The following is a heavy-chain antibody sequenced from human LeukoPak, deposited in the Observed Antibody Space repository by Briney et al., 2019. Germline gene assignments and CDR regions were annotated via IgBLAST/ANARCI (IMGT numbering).Heavy chain of an antibody. D-gene: IGHD1-26*01. CDR1: GASFTGDHYN. CDR2: ISYSGTT. V-gene: IGHV4-39*07. J-gene: IGHJ4*02. CDR3: ARSRIERSGSQFDY. Sequence: SETLSLTCAVSGASFTGDHYNWSWLRQPQGLELVWVGIISYSGTTYYHPPLNSRVTISVDRSKNQFSLNVTSVTAADTAVYYCARSRIERSGSQFDYWGQGTLVTVSS.